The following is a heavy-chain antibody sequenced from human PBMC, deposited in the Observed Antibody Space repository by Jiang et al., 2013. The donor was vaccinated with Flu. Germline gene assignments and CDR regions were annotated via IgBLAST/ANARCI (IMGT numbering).Heavy chain of an antibody. J-gene: IGHJ4*01. V-gene: IGHV4-59*01. CDR2: IYYSGTT. CDR3: ARDRAGGDVRLLVD. D-gene: IGHD6-19*01. CDR1: DGSISSYF. Sequence: GPGLVKPSETLSLTCSVSDGSISSYFWTWIRQPPGKGLEWIGHIYYSGTTDYNPTLERRVTISRDMSKKQFFLKLTSVTAADTAIYYCARDRAGGDVRLLVDWGHGLLVTVSS.